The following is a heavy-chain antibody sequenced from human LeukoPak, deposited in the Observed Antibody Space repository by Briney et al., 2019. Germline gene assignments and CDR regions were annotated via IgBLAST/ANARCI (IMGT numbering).Heavy chain of an antibody. D-gene: IGHD1-26*01. Sequence: PGGSLRLSCAASGFTFDDYAMHWVRQAPGKGLEWVSGISWNSGSIGYADSVKGRFTISRDNAKSSLYLQMNSLRTEDMAFYYCAKAVGATYNYMDVWGNGTTVTVPS. J-gene: IGHJ6*03. CDR1: GFTFDDYA. V-gene: IGHV3-9*03. CDR3: AKAVGATYNYMDV. CDR2: ISWNSGSI.